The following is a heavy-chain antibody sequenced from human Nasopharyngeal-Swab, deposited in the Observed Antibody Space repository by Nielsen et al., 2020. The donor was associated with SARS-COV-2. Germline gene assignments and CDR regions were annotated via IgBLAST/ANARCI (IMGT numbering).Heavy chain of an antibody. CDR1: GFTFDEYT. CDR3: AKIGSVDY. CDR2: IRWNSDYI. Sequence: GGSLRLSCTASGFTFDEYTMHWVRQAPGKGLEWVSGIRWNSDYIGYTDSVKGRFVISRDNAKNSLYLQMNSLRAEDTALYYCAKIGSVDYWGQGTLVTVSS. V-gene: IGHV3-9*01. J-gene: IGHJ4*02. D-gene: IGHD5-12*01.